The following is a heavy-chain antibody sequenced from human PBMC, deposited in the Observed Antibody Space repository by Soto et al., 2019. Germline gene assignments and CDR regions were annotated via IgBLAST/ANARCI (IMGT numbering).Heavy chain of an antibody. J-gene: IGHJ4*02. CDR3: ARDTVSSGWYGVNIFGYYFDY. CDR2: ISYDGSNK. D-gene: IGHD6-19*01. CDR1: GFTFSSYA. V-gene: IGHV3-30-3*01. Sequence: GGSLRLSCAASGFTFSSYAMHWVRQAPGKGLEWVAVISYDGSNKYYADSVKGRFTISRDNSKNTLYLQMNSLRAEDTAVYYCARDTVSSGWYGVNIFGYYFDYWGQGTLVTVSS.